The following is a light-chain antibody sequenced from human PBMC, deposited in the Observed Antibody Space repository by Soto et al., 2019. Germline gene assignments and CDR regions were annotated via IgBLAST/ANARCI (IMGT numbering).Light chain of an antibody. V-gene: IGKV3-11*01. Sequence: EIVLTQSPATLSLSPGERAILSCRASQSVSSSLAWYQQQPGQAPRLLIYDASNRATGIPARFSGSGSGTDFTLTISRLEPEAFAVYYCQQRSNWPPITFGQGTRLEIK. CDR2: DAS. CDR3: QQRSNWPPIT. J-gene: IGKJ5*01. CDR1: QSVSSS.